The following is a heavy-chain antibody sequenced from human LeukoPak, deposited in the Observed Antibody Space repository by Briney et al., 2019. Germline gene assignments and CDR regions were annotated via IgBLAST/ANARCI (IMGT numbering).Heavy chain of an antibody. CDR3: ARALWSGPVYYGMDV. CDR2: ISSSSSTM. V-gene: IGHV3-48*02. J-gene: IGHJ6*02. D-gene: IGHD3-10*01. Sequence: GSLRLSCAASGFTFSSYALNWVRQAPGKGLEWVSYISSSSSTMYYTDSVKGRFTISRDNAKNSLYLQMNSLRDEDTAVYYCARALWSGPVYYGMDVWGQGTTVTVSS. CDR1: GFTFSSYA.